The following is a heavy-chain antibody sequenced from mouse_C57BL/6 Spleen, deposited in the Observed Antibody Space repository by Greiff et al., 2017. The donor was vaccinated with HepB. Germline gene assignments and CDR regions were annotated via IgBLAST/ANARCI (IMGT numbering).Heavy chain of an antibody. J-gene: IGHJ4*01. D-gene: IGHD2-1*01. CDR1: GFTFSNYW. CDR3: TGGGGNYVDYYAMDY. V-gene: IGHV6-3*01. Sequence: EVMLVESGGGLVQPGGSMKLSCVASGFTFSNYWLNWVRQSPEKGLEWVAQIRLKSDNYATHYAESVKGRFTISRDDSKSSVYLQMNNLRAEETGIYYCTGGGGNYVDYYAMDYWGQGTSVTVSS. CDR2: IRLKSDNYAT.